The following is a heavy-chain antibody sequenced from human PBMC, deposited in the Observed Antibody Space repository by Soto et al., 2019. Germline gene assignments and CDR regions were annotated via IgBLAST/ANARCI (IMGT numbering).Heavy chain of an antibody. Sequence: QVQLVQSGAEVKKPGALVTVSCKTSGYTFTTYDINWVRQAPGQGLEWMGWMNPNSGNTGYAQEFQGRVIMTRNTSINTAQMELSSLRSEDTAVYYCARAQRSYGSGSYYIDHWGQGTLDTVSS. CDR3: ARAQRSYGSGSYYIDH. CDR2: MNPNSGNT. D-gene: IGHD3-10*01. V-gene: IGHV1-8*01. CDR1: GYTFTTYD. J-gene: IGHJ1*01.